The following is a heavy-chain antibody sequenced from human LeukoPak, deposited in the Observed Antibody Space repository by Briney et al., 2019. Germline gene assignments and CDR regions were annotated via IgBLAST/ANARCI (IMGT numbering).Heavy chain of an antibody. CDR1: GGSISSYY. CDR3: ARVRPWFDP. CDR2: IYYSGST. J-gene: IGHJ5*02. D-gene: IGHD6-6*01. V-gene: IGHV4-59*01. Sequence: PSETLSLTCTVSGGSISSYYWSWIRQPPGKGLEWIGCIYYSGSTNYNPSLKSRVTISVDTSKNQFSLKLSSVTAADTAVYYCARVRPWFDPWGQGTLVTVSS.